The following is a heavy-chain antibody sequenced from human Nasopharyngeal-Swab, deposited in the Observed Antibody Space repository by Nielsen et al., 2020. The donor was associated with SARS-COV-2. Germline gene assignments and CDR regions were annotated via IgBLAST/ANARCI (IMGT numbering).Heavy chain of an antibody. D-gene: IGHD2-2*01. Sequence: ASVKVSCKASGYTFTSYGISWVRQAPGQGLEWMGWINTYNGNTNYVQRLQGRVTMTTDTSTSTAYMELRSLRSEDTAVYYCAREDIGVVPVAMGYNWFDPWGQGTLVTVSS. CDR1: GYTFTSYG. CDR2: INTYNGNT. V-gene: IGHV1-18*04. CDR3: AREDIGVVPVAMGYNWFDP. J-gene: IGHJ5*02.